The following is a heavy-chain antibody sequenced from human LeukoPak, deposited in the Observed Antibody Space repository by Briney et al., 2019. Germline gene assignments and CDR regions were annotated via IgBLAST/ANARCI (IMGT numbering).Heavy chain of an antibody. CDR2: INSDGSST. V-gene: IGHV3-74*01. Sequence: GGSLRLSCAASGFTFSSYWMHWVRQAPGKGLVCVSRINSDGSSTSYADSVKGRFTISRDNAKNTLYLQMNSLRAEDTAVYYCARAPEWEPPLDYWGQGTLVTVSS. CDR1: GFTFSSYW. D-gene: IGHD1-26*01. CDR3: ARAPEWEPPLDY. J-gene: IGHJ4*02.